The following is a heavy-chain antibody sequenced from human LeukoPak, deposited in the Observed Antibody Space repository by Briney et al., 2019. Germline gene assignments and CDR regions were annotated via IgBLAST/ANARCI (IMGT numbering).Heavy chain of an antibody. Sequence: GSLRLSCAASGFTFSSYAMSWVRQAPGKGLEGVSSIGGSGGSTYYADSVKGRFTISRDNSKNTLYLQMNSLRAEGTAVYYCAKVETAAAATLRGFDYWGQGTLVTVSS. J-gene: IGHJ4*02. CDR3: AKVETAAAATLRGFDY. V-gene: IGHV3-23*01. CDR1: GFTFSSYA. CDR2: IGGSGGST. D-gene: IGHD6-13*01.